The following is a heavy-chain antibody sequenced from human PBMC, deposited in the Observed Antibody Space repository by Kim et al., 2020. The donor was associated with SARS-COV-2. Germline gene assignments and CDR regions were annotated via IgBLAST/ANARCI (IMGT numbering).Heavy chain of an antibody. V-gene: IGHV4-59*08. D-gene: IGHD3-22*01. CDR2: IYYSGST. J-gene: IGHJ3*02. CDR1: GGSISSYY. Sequence: SETLSLICTVSGGSISSYYWSWIRQPPGKGLEWIGYIYYSGSTNYNPSLKSRVTISVDTSKNQFSLKLSSVTAADTAVYYCARLGEVRYYYDSSGYYYITEAFSIWGQGTMVTVSS. CDR3: ARLGEVRYYYDSSGYYYITEAFSI.